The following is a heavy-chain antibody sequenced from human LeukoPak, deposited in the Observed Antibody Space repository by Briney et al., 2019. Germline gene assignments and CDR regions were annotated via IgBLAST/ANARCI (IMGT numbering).Heavy chain of an antibody. CDR1: GGSFSGYY. D-gene: IGHD4-23*01. CDR3: ARGLASGYGDNSPLDY. J-gene: IGHJ4*02. V-gene: IGHV4-34*01. CDR2: INHSGST. Sequence: SETLSLTCAVYGGSFSGYYWSWIRQPPGKGLEWIGEINHSGSTNYNPSLKSRVTISVDTSKNQFSLKLSSVTAADTAVYYCARGLASGYGDNSPLDYWGQGTLVTVSS.